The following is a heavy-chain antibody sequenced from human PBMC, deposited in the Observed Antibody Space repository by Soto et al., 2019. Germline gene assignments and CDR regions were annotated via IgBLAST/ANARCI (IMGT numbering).Heavy chain of an antibody. Sequence: TSETLSLTCTVSGGSIGHYYWSWIRRPPGRGLQWIGYVYHTGTTTYSPSLKSRVTISVDTSKNQVSLRLNSVTAADTAVYYCARVKLAGRGGFDYWGLGTLVTVSS. D-gene: IGHD2-15*01. CDR2: VYHTGTT. CDR1: GGSIGHYY. J-gene: IGHJ4*02. V-gene: IGHV4-59*01. CDR3: ARVKLAGRGGFDY.